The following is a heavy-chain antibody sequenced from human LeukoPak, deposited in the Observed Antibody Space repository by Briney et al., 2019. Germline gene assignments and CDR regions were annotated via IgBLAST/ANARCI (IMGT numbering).Heavy chain of an antibody. CDR1: GYTFTSYD. CDR3: ARDRNYYDSSGKKDYYYMDV. D-gene: IGHD3-22*01. CDR2: MNPNSGGT. Sequence: ASVKVSCKASGYTFTSYDINWVRQATGQGLEWMGWMNPNSGGTNYAQKFQGRVTMTRDTSISTAYMELSRLRSDDTAVYYCARDRNYYDSSGKKDYYYMDVWGKGTTVTVSS. J-gene: IGHJ6*03. V-gene: IGHV1-2*02.